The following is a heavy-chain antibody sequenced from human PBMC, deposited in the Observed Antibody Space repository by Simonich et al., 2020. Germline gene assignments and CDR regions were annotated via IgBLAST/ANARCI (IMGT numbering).Heavy chain of an antibody. D-gene: IGHD4-4*01. Sequence: EVQLVESGGGLVQPGGSLRLSCAASGFTFSSYWMHWVRQAPGKGLVWVSRNKSDGRSTNDADPVKGRFTISRDNAKNTRYLQMNSQRAEDTAVYYCARDYSNYDAFDIWGQGTMVTVSS. CDR3: ARDYSNYDAFDI. V-gene: IGHV3-74*01. J-gene: IGHJ3*02. CDR2: NKSDGRST. CDR1: GFTFSSYW.